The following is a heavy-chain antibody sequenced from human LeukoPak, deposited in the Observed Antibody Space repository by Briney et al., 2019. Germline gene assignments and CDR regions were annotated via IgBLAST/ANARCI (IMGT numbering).Heavy chain of an antibody. V-gene: IGHV3-23*01. CDR2: IIGSGGST. D-gene: IGHD3-22*01. Sequence: GGSLRLSCAASGFTFSSYAMSWVRQAPGKGLEWFSAIIGSGGSTYHADSVKGRFTISRDNSKNTLYLQMNSLRAEDTAVYYCAKVPELNYYDSSGYYHPAPFDIWGQGTMVTVSS. CDR3: AKVPELNYYDSSGYYHPAPFDI. J-gene: IGHJ3*02. CDR1: GFTFSSYA.